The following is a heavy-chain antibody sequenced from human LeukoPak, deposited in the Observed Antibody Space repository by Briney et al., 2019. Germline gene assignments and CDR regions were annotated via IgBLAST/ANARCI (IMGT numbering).Heavy chain of an antibody. CDR1: GFTFTSYT. CDR2: IGGSGGST. Sequence: QPGGSLRLSCAASGFTFTSYTMSWVRQAPGKGLEWVSAIGGSGGSTYYANSVKGRFTISRDNSKNTLYLQMNSLRAEDTAVYYCATGFISKAYFDYWGQGTLVTVSS. J-gene: IGHJ4*02. CDR3: ATGFISKAYFDY. D-gene: IGHD2/OR15-2a*01. V-gene: IGHV3-23*01.